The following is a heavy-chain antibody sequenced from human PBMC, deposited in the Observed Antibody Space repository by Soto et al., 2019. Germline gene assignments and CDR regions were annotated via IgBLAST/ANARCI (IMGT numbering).Heavy chain of an antibody. D-gene: IGHD2-15*01. J-gene: IGHJ5*02. CDR1: GGSISSGGYS. CDR3: ASAARFSSYCSGGSCYGWFDP. V-gene: IGHV4-30-2*01. CDR2: IYHSGST. Sequence: SETLSLTCAVSGGSISSGGYSWSWIRQPPGKGLEWIGYIYHSGSTYYNPSLKSRVTISVDRSKNQFSLKLSSVTAADTAVYYCASAARFSSYCSGGSCYGWFDPWGQGTLVTVSS.